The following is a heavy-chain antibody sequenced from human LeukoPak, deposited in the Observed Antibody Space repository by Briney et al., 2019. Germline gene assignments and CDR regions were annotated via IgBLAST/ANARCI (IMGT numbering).Heavy chain of an antibody. J-gene: IGHJ4*02. V-gene: IGHV4-59*01. CDR2: IYFSGAT. Sequence: PSETLSLTCNVSGDSISTYYWNWIRQPPGKGLEWIGYIYFSGATNYNPSLRSRVTMSVDTSKNQFSLNLNSVTTADTAVYYCATGETGSTLGGYWGQGTLVTVSS. CDR1: GDSISTYY. CDR3: ATGETGSTLGGY. D-gene: IGHD1-1*01.